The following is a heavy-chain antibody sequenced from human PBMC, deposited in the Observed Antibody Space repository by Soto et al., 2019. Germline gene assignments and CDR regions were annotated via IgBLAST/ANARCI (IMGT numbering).Heavy chain of an antibody. CDR1: GGTSISRGV. J-gene: IGHJ5*01. Sequence: VILGDRCGVSGGTSISRGVCSWVRKTLGKGLEWIGEIYHSGSTKYNPSVKSRVTISVDKSKNHFSLNLTSVTAADTAVYFCATGLIRSWCSHTASWGHGTLVTVSS. D-gene: IGHD6-13*01. CDR2: IYHSGST. CDR3: ATGLIRSWCSHTAS. V-gene: IGHV4-4*01.